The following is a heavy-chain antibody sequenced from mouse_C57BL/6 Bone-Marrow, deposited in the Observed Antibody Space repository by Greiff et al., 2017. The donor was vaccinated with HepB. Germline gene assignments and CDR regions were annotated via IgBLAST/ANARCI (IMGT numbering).Heavy chain of an antibody. CDR3: ARKWRGFAY. CDR2: ISDGGSYT. J-gene: IGHJ3*01. CDR1: GFTFSSYA. V-gene: IGHV5-4*01. D-gene: IGHD1-3*01. Sequence: VQLKESGGGLVKPGGSLKLSCAASGFTFSSYAMSWVRQTPEKRLEWVATISDGGSYTYYPDNVKGRFTISRDNAKNNLYLQMSHLKSEDTAMYYCARKWRGFAYWGQGTLVTVSA.